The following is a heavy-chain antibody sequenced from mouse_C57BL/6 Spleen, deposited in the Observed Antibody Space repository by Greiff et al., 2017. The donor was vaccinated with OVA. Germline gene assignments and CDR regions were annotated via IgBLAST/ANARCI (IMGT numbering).Heavy chain of an antibody. CDR2: ISSGSSTI. CDR3: ARVYDYDVRGYYAMDY. D-gene: IGHD2-4*01. V-gene: IGHV5-17*01. CDR1: GFTFSDYG. Sequence: EVQLVESGGGLVKPGGSLKLSCAASGFTFSDYGMHWVRQAPEKGLEWVAYISSGSSTIYYADTVKGRFTISSDNAKNTLFLQMASLKSEDTAIYYCARVYDYDVRGYYAMDYWGQGPSVTVAS. J-gene: IGHJ4*01.